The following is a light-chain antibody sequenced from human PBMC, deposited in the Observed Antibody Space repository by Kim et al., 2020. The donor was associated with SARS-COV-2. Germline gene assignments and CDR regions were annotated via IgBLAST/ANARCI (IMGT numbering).Light chain of an antibody. Sequence: SPGERATLSCRASQSISRNLAWYQQKPGQAPRLLIYCAATRATGIPARFSGSGSGTEFTLTISSLQSADFAVYYCQQYNNWPALTFGGGTKVDIK. V-gene: IGKV3-15*01. CDR1: QSISRN. J-gene: IGKJ4*01. CDR2: CAA. CDR3: QQYNNWPALT.